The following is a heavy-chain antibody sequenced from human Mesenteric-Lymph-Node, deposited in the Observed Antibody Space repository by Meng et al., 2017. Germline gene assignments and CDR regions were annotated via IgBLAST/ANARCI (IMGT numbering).Heavy chain of an antibody. CDR3: TTEHYDYVWGSYRQGY. Sequence: GESLKISCAASGFTFSNAWMSWVRQAPGKGLEWVGRIKSKTDGGTTDYAAPVKGRFTISRDDSKNTLYLQMNSLKTEDTAVYYCTTEHYDYVWGSYRQGYWGQGTLVTVSS. CDR2: IKSKTDGGTT. V-gene: IGHV3-15*01. CDR1: GFTFSNAW. J-gene: IGHJ4*02. D-gene: IGHD3-16*02.